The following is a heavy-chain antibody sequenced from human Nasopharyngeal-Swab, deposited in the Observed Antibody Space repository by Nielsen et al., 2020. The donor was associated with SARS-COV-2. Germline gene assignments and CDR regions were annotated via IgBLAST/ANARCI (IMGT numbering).Heavy chain of an antibody. D-gene: IGHD4-17*01. V-gene: IGHV3-33*01. J-gene: IGHJ4*02. CDR3: AREAGTTVTTYGGVPDY. CDR2: IWYDGSTK. Sequence: WIRQPPGKGLEWVAVIWYDGSTKYYTDSVKGRFTISRDNSKNTLYLQMNSLRAEDTAVYYCAREAGTTVTTYGGVPDYWGQGTLVTVSS.